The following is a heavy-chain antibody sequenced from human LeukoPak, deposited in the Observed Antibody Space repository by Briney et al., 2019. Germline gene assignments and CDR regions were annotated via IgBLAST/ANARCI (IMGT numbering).Heavy chain of an antibody. CDR2: ISSSSSYI. CDR1: GFTFSSYS. D-gene: IGHD6-19*01. CDR3: ARDLVARGIAVGFSFDY. J-gene: IGHJ4*02. Sequence: GGSLRLSCAASGFTFSSYSMNWVRQAPGKGLEWVSSISSSSSYIYYADSVKGRFTISRDNAKNSLYLQMNSLRAEDTAVYYCARDLVARGIAVGFSFDYWGQGTLVTVSS. V-gene: IGHV3-21*01.